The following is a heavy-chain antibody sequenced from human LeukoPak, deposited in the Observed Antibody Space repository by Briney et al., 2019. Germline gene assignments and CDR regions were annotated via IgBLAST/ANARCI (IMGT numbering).Heavy chain of an antibody. J-gene: IGHJ4*02. CDR1: GGSISSGSYY. V-gene: IGHV4-31*03. CDR2: IYYSGST. D-gene: IGHD3-10*01. Sequence: SETLSLTCTVSGGSISSGSYYWSWIRQPAGKGLEWIGYIYYSGSTYYNPSLKSRVTISVDTSKNQFSLKLSSVTAADTAVYYCARDQGTMVRGTFDYWGQGTLVTVSS. CDR3: ARDQGTMVRGTFDY.